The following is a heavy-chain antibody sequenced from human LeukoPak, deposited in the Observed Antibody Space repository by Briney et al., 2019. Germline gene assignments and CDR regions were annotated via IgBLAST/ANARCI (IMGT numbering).Heavy chain of an antibody. J-gene: IGHJ5*02. Sequence: GASVKVSCKASGYTFTGYYMHWVRQAPGQGLEWMGRINPNSGGTNYAQKFQGRVTMTRDTSISTAYMELSRLRSDDTAVYYCARVVHSYGDWFDPWGQGTLVTVSS. V-gene: IGHV1-2*06. D-gene: IGHD5-18*01. CDR2: INPNSGGT. CDR1: GYTFTGYY. CDR3: ARVVHSYGDWFDP.